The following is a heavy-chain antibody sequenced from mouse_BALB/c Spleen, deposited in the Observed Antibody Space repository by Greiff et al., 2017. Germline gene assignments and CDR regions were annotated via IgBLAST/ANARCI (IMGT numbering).Heavy chain of an antibody. D-gene: IGHD1-1*01. CDR3: ARRGYYGSSYTMDY. J-gene: IGHJ2*01. V-gene: IGHV1-69*02. CDR1: GYTFTSYW. CDR2: IDPSDSYT. Sequence: QVQLQQPGAELVKPGASVKLSCKASGYTFTSYWMHWVKQRPGQGLEWIGEIDPSDSYTNYNQKFKGKATLTVDKSSSTAYMQLSSLTSEDSAVYYCARRGYYGSSYTMDYWGQGTTLTVSS.